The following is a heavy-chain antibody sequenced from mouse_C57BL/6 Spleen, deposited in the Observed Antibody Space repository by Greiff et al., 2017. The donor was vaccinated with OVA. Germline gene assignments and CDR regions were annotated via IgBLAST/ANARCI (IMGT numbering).Heavy chain of an antibody. Sequence: VQLQQPGAELVKPGASVKMSCKASGYTFTSYWITWVKQRPGQGLEWIGDIYPGSGSTNYNEKFKSKATLTVDTSSSPAYMQRLSLTSEDSAVYYCARGGDYDYDYAMDYWGQGTSVTVSS. J-gene: IGHJ4*01. D-gene: IGHD2-4*01. V-gene: IGHV1-55*01. CDR3: ARGGDYDYDYAMDY. CDR1: GYTFTSYW. CDR2: IYPGSGST.